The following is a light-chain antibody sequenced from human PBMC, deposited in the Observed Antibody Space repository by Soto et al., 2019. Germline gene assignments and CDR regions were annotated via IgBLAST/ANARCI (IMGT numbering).Light chain of an antibody. Sequence: EIVLTQSPATLSLSRGERATLSCRASQSVSNDLVWYHQKPGQAPRLVIYYASNRASGIPARFSGSGSGTDFTLTISSLEPEDFAVYYCQQRSSWPPTFGGGTKVEFK. J-gene: IGKJ4*01. CDR1: QSVSND. V-gene: IGKV3-11*01. CDR2: YAS. CDR3: QQRSSWPPT.